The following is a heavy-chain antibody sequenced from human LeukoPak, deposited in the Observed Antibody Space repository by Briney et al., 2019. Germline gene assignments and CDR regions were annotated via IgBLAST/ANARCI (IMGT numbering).Heavy chain of an antibody. CDR2: IIPIFGTA. J-gene: IGHJ6*02. D-gene: IGHD4-23*01. Sequence: SVKVSCKASGGTFSSYAISWVRQAPGQGLEWMGGIIPIFGTANYAQKFQGRVTITAGESTSTAYMELSSLRSEDTAVYYCARVGKRYYYYGMDVWGQGTTVTVSS. V-gene: IGHV1-69*13. CDR1: GGTFSSYA. CDR3: ARVGKRYYYYGMDV.